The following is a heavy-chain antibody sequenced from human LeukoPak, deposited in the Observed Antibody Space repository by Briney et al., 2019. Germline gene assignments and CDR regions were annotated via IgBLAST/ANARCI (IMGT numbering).Heavy chain of an antibody. J-gene: IGHJ4*02. CDR3: ARQGSWRLDY. CDR2: IYTSGST. CDR1: GGSISSGSYY. Sequence: SETLSLTCTVSGGSISSGSYYWSWIRQPAGKGLEWIGRIYTSGSTNYNPSLKSRVTISVDTSKNQFSLKLSSVTAADTAVYYCARQGSWRLDYWGQGTLVTVSS. V-gene: IGHV4-61*02. D-gene: IGHD6-13*01.